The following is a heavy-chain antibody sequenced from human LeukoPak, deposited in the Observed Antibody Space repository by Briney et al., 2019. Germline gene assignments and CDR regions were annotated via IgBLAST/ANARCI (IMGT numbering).Heavy chain of an antibody. D-gene: IGHD3-22*01. J-gene: IGHJ4*02. V-gene: IGHV3-23*01. CDR1: GFTFSSYA. CDR3: VKYYDSSGSYYFDY. CDR2: ISGSGAST. Sequence: GGSLRLSCAASGFTFSSYAMSWVRKAPGKGLEWVSTISGSGASTYYADSVKGRFTISRDNSKNTLYLQMNSLRAEDTAVYYCVKYYDSSGSYYFDYWGQGTLVTVSS.